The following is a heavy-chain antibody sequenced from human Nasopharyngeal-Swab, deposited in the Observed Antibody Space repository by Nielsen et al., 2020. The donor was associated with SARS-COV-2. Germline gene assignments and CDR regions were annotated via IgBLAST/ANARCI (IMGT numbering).Heavy chain of an antibody. CDR1: GFTFSSYS. CDR3: ARGNGVVVALLWTFDI. Sequence: GGSLRLSCAASGFTFSSYSMNWVRQAPGKGLEWVSSISSSSSYIYYADSVKGRFTISRDNAKNSLYLQMNSLRAEDTAVYYCARGNGVVVALLWTFDIWGQGTMVTVSS. J-gene: IGHJ3*02. D-gene: IGHD2-15*01. V-gene: IGHV3-21*01. CDR2: ISSSSSYI.